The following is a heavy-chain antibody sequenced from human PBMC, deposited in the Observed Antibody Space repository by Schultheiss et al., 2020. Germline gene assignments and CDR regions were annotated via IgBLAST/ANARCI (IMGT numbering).Heavy chain of an antibody. CDR2: ISAYNGNT. CDR3: ARDPRLILTGYERDWFDP. V-gene: IGHV1-18*01. J-gene: IGHJ5*02. Sequence: ASVKVSCKASGYTFTSYGISWVRQAPGQGLEWMGWISAYNGNTNYAQKLQGRVTMTTDTSTSTAYMELRSLRSDDTAVYYCARDPRLILTGYERDWFDPWGQGTLVTVSS. CDR1: GYTFTSYG. D-gene: IGHD3-9*01.